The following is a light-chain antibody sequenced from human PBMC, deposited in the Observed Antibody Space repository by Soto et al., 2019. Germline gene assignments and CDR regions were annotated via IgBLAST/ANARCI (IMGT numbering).Light chain of an antibody. J-gene: IGLJ3*02. V-gene: IGLV1-44*01. CDR3: SVWDDSLKGGV. CDR2: NNN. Sequence: QLVLTQPPSASGTPGQRVTISCSGSNFNIGSHTVNWYQQLPGTAPKLLMHNNNQRPSGVPDRFSGSKSGTSASLAISGLQSEDEADYSCSVWDDSLKGGVFGGGTKLTVL. CDR1: NFNIGSHT.